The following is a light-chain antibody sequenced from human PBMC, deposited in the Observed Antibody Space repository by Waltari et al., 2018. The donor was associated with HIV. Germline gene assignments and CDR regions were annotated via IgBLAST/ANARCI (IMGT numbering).Light chain of an antibody. CDR2: DVT. Sequence: QSALTQPASVSGSPGQSITVSCPGYVETYDLVSWYQVHPGRAPKLIIHDVTKRPSGVSSRFSASKSGNTASLTISGLEAEDESLYYCCTFSGRSSTWVFGGGTQVTVL. J-gene: IGLJ3*02. CDR3: CTFSGRSSTWV. CDR1: YVETYDL. V-gene: IGLV2-23*02.